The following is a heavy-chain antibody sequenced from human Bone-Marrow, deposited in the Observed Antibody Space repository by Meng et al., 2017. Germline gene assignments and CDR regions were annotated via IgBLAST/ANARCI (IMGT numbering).Heavy chain of an antibody. D-gene: IGHD6-13*01. Sequence: ASVKVSCKASGYTFTSYGISWVRQAPGQGLEWMGWISAYNGNTNYAQKLQGRVTMTTDTSTSTAYMELRGLRSDDTAVYYCATHSYAYSSSWYLFSDYYYYYGMDVWGQGTTVTVSS. CDR2: ISAYNGNT. J-gene: IGHJ6*02. CDR1: GYTFTSYG. V-gene: IGHV1-18*01. CDR3: ATHSYAYSSSWYLFSDYYYYYGMDV.